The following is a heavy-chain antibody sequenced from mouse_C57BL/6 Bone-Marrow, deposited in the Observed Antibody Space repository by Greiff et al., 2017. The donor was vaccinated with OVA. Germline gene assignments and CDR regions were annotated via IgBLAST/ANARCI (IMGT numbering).Heavy chain of an antibody. J-gene: IGHJ2*01. CDR1: GYSFTGYY. CDR2: INPSTGGT. V-gene: IGHV1-42*01. CDR3: AVYDGYPYYFDY. D-gene: IGHD2-3*01. Sequence: EVQLQQSGPELVKPGASVKISCKASGYSFTGYYMNWVKQSPEKSLEWIGEINPSTGGTTYNQKFKAKATLTVDKSSSTAYMQLKSLTSEDSAVYYCAVYDGYPYYFDYWGQGTTLTVSS.